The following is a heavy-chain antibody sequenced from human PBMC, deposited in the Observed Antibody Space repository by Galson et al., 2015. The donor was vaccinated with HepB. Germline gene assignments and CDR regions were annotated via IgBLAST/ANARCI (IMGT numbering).Heavy chain of an antibody. Sequence: SLRLSCAASGFTFSSYGMHWVRQAPGKGLEWVAVIWYDGSNKYYAASVKGRFTISRDNTKNTLYLQMNILRAEDTAVYYCARDGGFGSTSPNYYMDVWGKGTTVTVSS. V-gene: IGHV3-33*01. CDR2: IWYDGSNK. D-gene: IGHD2-2*01. CDR1: GFTFSSYG. CDR3: ARDGGFGSTSPNYYMDV. J-gene: IGHJ6*03.